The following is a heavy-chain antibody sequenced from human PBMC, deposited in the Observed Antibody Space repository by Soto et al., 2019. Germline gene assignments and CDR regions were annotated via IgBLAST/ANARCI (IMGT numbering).Heavy chain of an antibody. Sequence: SETLSLTCTVSGGSISSSRYYWGWIRQPPGKGLEWIGSIYYSGSTYYNPSLKSRVTISVDTSKNQFSLKLSSVTAADTAVYYCARRRGRGPGSERPFDYWGQGTLVTVSS. D-gene: IGHD3-10*01. CDR1: GGSISSSRYY. CDR3: ARRRGRGPGSERPFDY. J-gene: IGHJ4*02. V-gene: IGHV4-39*01. CDR2: IYYSGST.